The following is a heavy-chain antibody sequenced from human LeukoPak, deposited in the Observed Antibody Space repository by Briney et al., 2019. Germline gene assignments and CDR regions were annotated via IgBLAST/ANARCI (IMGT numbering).Heavy chain of an antibody. CDR1: GFTFSSYA. D-gene: IGHD5-18*01. CDR2: ISGSGGST. J-gene: IGHJ4*02. CDR3: AKDKTNPGYSYGYYFDY. Sequence: GGSLRLSCAASGFTFSSYAMSWVRQAPGKGLEWVSAISGSGGSTYYADSVKGRFTISRDNSKNTLYLQMNSLRAEDTAVYYCAKDKTNPGYSYGYYFDYWGQGTLVTVSS. V-gene: IGHV3-23*01.